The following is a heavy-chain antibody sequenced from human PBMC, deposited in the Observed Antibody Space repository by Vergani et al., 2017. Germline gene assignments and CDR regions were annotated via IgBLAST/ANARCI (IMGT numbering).Heavy chain of an antibody. D-gene: IGHD3-22*01. J-gene: IGHJ4*02. CDR2: ISVSGTSI. V-gene: IGHV3-11*01. CDR3: AGXQGTSAYYYGGFDY. CDR1: GFTLNAYY. Sequence: VQLLESGGDLVQPGGSLRLPCEASGFTLNAYYMSWVRQAPGKGLECVSYISVSGTSIHYADSVKGRFTISRDNAKSSLSLQMHSLTAEDTAIYYCAGXQGTSAYYYGGFDYWGQGILVTVSS.